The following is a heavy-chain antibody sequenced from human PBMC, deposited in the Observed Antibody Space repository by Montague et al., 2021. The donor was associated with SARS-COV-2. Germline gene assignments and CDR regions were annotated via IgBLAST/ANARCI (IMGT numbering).Heavy chain of an antibody. J-gene: IGHJ6*02. V-gene: IGHV4-34*01. Sequence: SETLSLTCAVYGGSFSGYYWSWIRQPPGKGLEWIGVINHSGSTNYNPFLKSRVTISVDTSKNQFSLKLSSVTAADTAVYYCTRAGYQVLWSDYYYYGMDVWGQGTTVTVSS. CDR1: GGSFSGYY. CDR2: INHSGST. D-gene: IGHD2-2*01. CDR3: TRAGYQVLWSDYYYYGMDV.